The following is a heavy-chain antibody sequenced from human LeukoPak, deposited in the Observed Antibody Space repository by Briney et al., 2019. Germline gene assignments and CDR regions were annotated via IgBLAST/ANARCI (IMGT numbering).Heavy chain of an antibody. CDR3: TRESRPFCPFAY. Sequence: SETLSLTCGVSGGSIDITNYWRWVRQPSGKGLDLIGEISHSGTTNYNPSLRSRVTMSLDRPNHQFSLSLTSVTAADTAVYYCTRESRPFCPFAYWGQGVLVTVSS. CDR2: ISHSGTT. CDR1: GGSIDITNY. J-gene: IGHJ4*02. V-gene: IGHV4-4*02. D-gene: IGHD2-2*01.